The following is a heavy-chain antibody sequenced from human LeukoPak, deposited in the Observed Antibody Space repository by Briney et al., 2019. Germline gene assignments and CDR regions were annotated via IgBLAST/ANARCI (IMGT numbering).Heavy chain of an antibody. CDR3: ARVGSGGSGSYFLDYYMDV. J-gene: IGHJ6*03. Sequence: KRGGSLRLSCAASGFTFSSYSMNWVRQAPGKGLEWVSSISSSSSYIFYADSVKGRFTISRDNAKHPMYLQMNSLRAEDPAVYYCARVGSGGSGSYFLDYYMDVWGKGTTVTLSS. V-gene: IGHV3-21*04. CDR2: ISSSSSYI. D-gene: IGHD3-10*01. CDR1: GFTFSSYS.